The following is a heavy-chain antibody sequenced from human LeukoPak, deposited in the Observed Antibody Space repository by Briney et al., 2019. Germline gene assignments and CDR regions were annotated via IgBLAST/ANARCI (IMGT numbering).Heavy chain of an antibody. CDR1: GIPFSSFG. V-gene: IGHV3-30*02. J-gene: IGHJ4*02. CDR3: AKASRADFVVVVAGFEY. Sequence: PGGSLRPSCAAPGIPFSSFGMHWLRQAPGKGLEWVAFIWYDGSNKYYADSVKGRFTISRDNSKNTLYLQMNSLRAEDTAVYYCAKASRADFVVVVAGFEYWGQGTLVTVSS. D-gene: IGHD2-15*01. CDR2: IWYDGSNK.